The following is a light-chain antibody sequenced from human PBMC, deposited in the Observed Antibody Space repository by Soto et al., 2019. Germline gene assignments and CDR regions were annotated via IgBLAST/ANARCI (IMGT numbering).Light chain of an antibody. V-gene: IGKV2-30*02. J-gene: IGKJ1*01. CDR2: EVS. Sequence: DVVMTHSPFSLPVTLGQPASISCRSTQSLLHSDGNTYLSWFQQRPGQSPRRLIYEVSYRDSGVPDRFSGSGSGTDFTLRISRVEAEDIGIYYCMQGTHWPWTFGKGTKVEIK. CDR3: MQGTHWPWT. CDR1: QSLLHSDGNTY.